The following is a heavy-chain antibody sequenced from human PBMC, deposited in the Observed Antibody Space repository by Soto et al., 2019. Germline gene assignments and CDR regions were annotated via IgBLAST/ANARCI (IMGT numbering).Heavy chain of an antibody. CDR2: IFYSGSA. J-gene: IGHJ4*02. D-gene: IGHD4-17*01. CDR1: GGSCSSDSYY. V-gene: IGHV4-61*01. Sequence: XATLSLAFTVWGGSCSSDSYYGSWIRQPPGKGLEWIGYIFYSGSANYNPSLKSRVTISVDTSKNQFSLRLSSVTAADTAVYYCTRAVTTEDYFDYWGQGTLVTVSS. CDR3: TRAVTTEDYFDY.